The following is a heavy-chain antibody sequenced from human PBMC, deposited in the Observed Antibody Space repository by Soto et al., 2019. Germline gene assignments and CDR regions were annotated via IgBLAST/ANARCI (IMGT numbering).Heavy chain of an antibody. J-gene: IGHJ2*01. CDR3: ARPKHPYFGRDSYYVLAYWYFDL. Sequence: PGESLKISCQGSGYSFTNYWIGWGRQKPWKGLEWMGTIFPGDSDTRYSPSFQGQVTISADRSTSTAYLQWSSLKASDTAMYYCARPKHPYFGRDSYYVLAYWYFDLWGRGTPVTVSS. CDR1: GYSFTNYW. V-gene: IGHV5-51*01. CDR2: IFPGDSDT. D-gene: IGHD2-21*02.